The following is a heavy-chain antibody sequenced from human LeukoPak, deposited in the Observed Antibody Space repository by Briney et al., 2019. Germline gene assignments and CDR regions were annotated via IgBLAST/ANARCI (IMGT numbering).Heavy chain of an antibody. CDR1: GLTFSSYA. Sequence: GGSLRLSCAASGLTFSSYAMSWVRQAPGKGLEWVSHISGSGDSTYYGDPVKGRVTISRDNSKNTLYLQMISLRAEDTAVYYCARLGYSSGWYRNYYYYYYMDVWGKGTTVTVSS. CDR3: ARLGYSSGWYRNYYYYYYMDV. D-gene: IGHD6-19*01. V-gene: IGHV3-23*01. J-gene: IGHJ6*03. CDR2: ISGSGDST.